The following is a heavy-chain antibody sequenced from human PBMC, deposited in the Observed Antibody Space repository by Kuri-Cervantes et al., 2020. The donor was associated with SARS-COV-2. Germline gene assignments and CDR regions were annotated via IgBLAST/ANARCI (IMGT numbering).Heavy chain of an antibody. J-gene: IGHJ5*02. CDR1: GNTLTELP. V-gene: IGHV1-24*01. CDR2: FDPEDGET. D-gene: IGHD3-16*01. Sequence: ASVKVSCKVSGNTLTELPLHWVRQAPGKGLEWMGGFDPEDGETIYAQKFQGRVTMTEDTSTDTAYMELSSLRSEDTAVYYCATVSPLVELPLHWFDPWGQGTLVTVSS. CDR3: ATVSPLVELPLHWFDP.